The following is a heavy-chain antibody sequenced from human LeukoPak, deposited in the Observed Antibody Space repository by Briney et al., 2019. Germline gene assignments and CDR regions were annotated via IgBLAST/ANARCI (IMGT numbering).Heavy chain of an antibody. CDR1: GFTLSSYS. J-gene: IGHJ4*02. CDR3: ARDSRRVYYYDSSGYTYDY. CDR2: ISSSSSSI. V-gene: IGHV3-21*05. D-gene: IGHD3-22*01. Sequence: GGSLRLSCAVSGFTLSSYSMNWVRQAPGKGLEWVSYISSSSSSIYYADSVKGRFTISRDNAKNSLYLQMNSLRAEDTAVYYCARDSRRVYYYDSSGYTYDYWGQGTLVTVSS.